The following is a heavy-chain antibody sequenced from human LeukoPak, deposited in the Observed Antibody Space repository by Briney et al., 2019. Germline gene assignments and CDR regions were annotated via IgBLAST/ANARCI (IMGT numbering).Heavy chain of an antibody. CDR2: ISGDGTET. D-gene: IGHD4-11*01. CDR1: GLIFRNYA. Sequence: GGSLRLSCTASGLIFRNYAMTWVRQAPRKGLEWVSTISGDGTETFYADSVKGRLTISRDNSKNTHYLQMSSLRAEDTGIYYCAKGGHYSFFDYWGQGTLVTVSS. V-gene: IGHV3-23*01. J-gene: IGHJ4*02. CDR3: AKGGHYSFFDY.